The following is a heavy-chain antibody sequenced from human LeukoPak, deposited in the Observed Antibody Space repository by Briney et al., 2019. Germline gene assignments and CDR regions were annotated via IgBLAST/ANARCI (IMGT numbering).Heavy chain of an antibody. J-gene: IGHJ4*02. V-gene: IGHV3-23*01. D-gene: IGHD1-26*01. CDR3: AKDRSIGTYYTFDH. Sequence: GGSLRLSCAASGFTFSDYAMTWVRQAPGKGLEWVATISGSGVMTYYADSVKGRFTVSGDNSKNTVYLQMSSLTAADTAVYYCAKDRSIGTYYTFDHWGQGTLVTVSS. CDR2: ISGSGVMT. CDR1: GFTFSDYA.